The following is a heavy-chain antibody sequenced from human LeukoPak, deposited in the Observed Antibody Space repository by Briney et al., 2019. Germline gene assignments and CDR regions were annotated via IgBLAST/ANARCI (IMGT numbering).Heavy chain of an antibody. V-gene: IGHV1-8*03. J-gene: IGHJ4*02. CDR2: MNPNSGNT. Sequence: ASVKVSCKASGYTFTSYDINWVRQATGQGLEWMGWMNPNSGNTGYAQKFQGRVTITADESTSTAYMELSSLRSEDTAVYYCARGVIGYCSSTSCSLDYWGQGTLVTVSS. CDR3: ARGVIGYCSSTSCSLDY. CDR1: GYTFTSYD. D-gene: IGHD2-2*01.